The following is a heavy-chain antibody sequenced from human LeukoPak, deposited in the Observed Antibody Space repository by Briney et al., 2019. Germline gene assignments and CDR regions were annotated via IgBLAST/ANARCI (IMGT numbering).Heavy chain of an antibody. Sequence: GGSLRLSCSASGFTFSRFDMHWVRQAPGKGLDCVSSISNNGKSTYYADSVKGRFTISRDNAKNSLYLQMNSLRAEDTAVYYCARDQSHPIAAGDYWGQGTLVTVSS. CDR2: ISNNGKST. D-gene: IGHD6-13*01. J-gene: IGHJ4*02. CDR3: ARDQSHPIAAGDY. V-gene: IGHV3-64*04. CDR1: GFTFSRFD.